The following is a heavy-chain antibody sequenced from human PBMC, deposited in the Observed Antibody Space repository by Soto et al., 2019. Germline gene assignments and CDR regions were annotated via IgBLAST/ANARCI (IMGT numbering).Heavy chain of an antibody. Sequence: SETLSLMCTVSGASMTYYYWSWIRQPPGKELEWIGYIYYLGSSNHNPSLKSRISISVDTSKNQFSLKLNSVTAADTAVYYCARHYLGVPGVVFDYWGQGALVTVSS. D-gene: IGHD3-3*01. CDR1: GASMTYYY. CDR2: IYYLGSS. V-gene: IGHV4-59*08. CDR3: ARHYLGVPGVVFDY. J-gene: IGHJ4*02.